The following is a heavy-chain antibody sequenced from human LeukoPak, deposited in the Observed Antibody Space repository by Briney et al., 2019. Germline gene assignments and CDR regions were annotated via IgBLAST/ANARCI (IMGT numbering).Heavy chain of an antibody. Sequence: PGGSLRLSCAASGFTFDDYGMSWVRQAPGKGLEWVGGINWNGGNTGYADSLRGRITISRDNAKNSLYLQVNSLRAEDTAFYYCARAGLVYYYDTSGCFSDAFDIWGQGTMVTVSS. J-gene: IGHJ3*02. CDR3: ARAGLVYYYDTSGCFSDAFDI. CDR2: INWNGGNT. V-gene: IGHV3-20*04. CDR1: GFTFDDYG. D-gene: IGHD3-22*01.